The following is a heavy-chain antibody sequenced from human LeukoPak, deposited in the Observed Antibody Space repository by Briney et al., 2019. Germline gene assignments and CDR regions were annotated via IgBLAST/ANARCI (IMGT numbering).Heavy chain of an antibody. J-gene: IGHJ5*02. Sequence: LGESLKISCKGSGYSINNYWIGWVRPMPGKGLEWMGIIYPADSDIRNSPSFQGQVTISADKSISTVYLQWSSLKASDTAMYYCARQEYCSGGSCYTWFDPWGQGTLVTVSS. CDR2: IYPADSDI. V-gene: IGHV5-51*01. CDR3: ARQEYCSGGSCYTWFDP. CDR1: GYSINNYW. D-gene: IGHD2-15*01.